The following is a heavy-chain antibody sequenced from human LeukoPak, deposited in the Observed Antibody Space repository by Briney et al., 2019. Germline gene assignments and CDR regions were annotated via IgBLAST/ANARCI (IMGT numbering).Heavy chain of an antibody. V-gene: IGHV1-69*04. Sequence: SVKVSCKASGGTLSSYAITWVRQAPGQGLEWMGRIIPILGIANYAQKFQGRVTITADKSTSTAYMEVSSLRSEDTAVYYCARGGTAAGNPNDYWGQGTLVTVSS. CDR2: IIPILGIA. CDR1: GGTLSSYA. J-gene: IGHJ4*02. D-gene: IGHD6-13*01. CDR3: ARGGTAAGNPNDY.